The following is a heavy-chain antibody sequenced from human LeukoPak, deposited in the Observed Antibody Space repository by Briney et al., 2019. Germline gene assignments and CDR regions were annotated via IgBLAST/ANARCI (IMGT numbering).Heavy chain of an antibody. V-gene: IGHV1-69*13. Sequence: SVKVSCKASGGTFSSYAISWVRQAPGHGLEWMGGIIPIFGTANYAQKFQGRVTITADESTSTAYMELSSLRSEDTAVYYCATRTNSSGWTYYYYGMDVWGKGTTVTVSS. D-gene: IGHD6-19*01. CDR3: ATRTNSSGWTYYYYGMDV. CDR2: IIPIFGTA. CDR1: GGTFSSYA. J-gene: IGHJ6*04.